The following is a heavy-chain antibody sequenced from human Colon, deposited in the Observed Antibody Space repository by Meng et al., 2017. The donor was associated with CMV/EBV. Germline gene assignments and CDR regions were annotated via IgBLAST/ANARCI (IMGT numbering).Heavy chain of an antibody. Sequence: SSVNVSCKSSGGNLNNYGVSWVRQAPGQGLDWMGVIIPNLDIGKYAQKFQGRVTVTADKSTNTFYMELSSLRSKDTAVYYFARASTSSFYYYALDVWGQGTTVTVSS. CDR1: GGNLNNYG. J-gene: IGHJ6*02. CDR3: ARASTSSFYYYALDV. V-gene: IGHV1-69*10. CDR2: IIPNLDIG.